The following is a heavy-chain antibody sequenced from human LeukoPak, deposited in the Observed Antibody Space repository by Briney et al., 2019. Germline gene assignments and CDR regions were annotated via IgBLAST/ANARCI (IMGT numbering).Heavy chain of an antibody. Sequence: ASVKVSCKASGYTFTSYAMHWVRQAPGQRLEWMGWINAGNGNTKYSQKFQGRVTITRDTSASTAYMELSSLRSEDMAVYYCASPVMVRGVSAFDYWGQGTLVTVSS. V-gene: IGHV1-3*01. D-gene: IGHD3-10*01. CDR3: ASPVMVRGVSAFDY. CDR1: GYTFTSYA. J-gene: IGHJ4*02. CDR2: INAGNGNT.